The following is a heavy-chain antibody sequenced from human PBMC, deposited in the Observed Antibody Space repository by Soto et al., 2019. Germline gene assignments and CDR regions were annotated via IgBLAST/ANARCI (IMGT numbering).Heavy chain of an antibody. CDR1: GGTFSSYA. D-gene: IGHD3-22*01. Sequence: QVQLVQSGAEVKKPGSSVKVSCKASGGTFSSYAINWVRQAPGQGLEWMGGIIPIFGTANYAQKFQGRVTNTADESTSTAYMELSSLRSEDTAVYYCARDRGPSSGYYPYWFDPWGQGPLVTVSS. J-gene: IGHJ5*02. V-gene: IGHV1-69*12. CDR2: IIPIFGTA. CDR3: ARDRGPSSGYYPYWFDP.